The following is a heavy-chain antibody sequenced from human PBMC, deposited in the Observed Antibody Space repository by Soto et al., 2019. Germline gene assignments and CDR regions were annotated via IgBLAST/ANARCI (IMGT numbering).Heavy chain of an antibody. J-gene: IGHJ5*02. CDR3: ARGKAQSFGWFDP. Sequence: PSETLSLTCSFSGDSVTSHYLTWIRQSPEKGLEWIGYMHYTGFSHYNPSLKSRLTISVDRSKNQFTLQLTSVTVADTAVYYCARGKAQSFGWFDPWGQGTLVTVSS. CDR2: MHYTGFS. CDR1: GDSVTSHY. V-gene: IGHV4-59*02. D-gene: IGHD3-3*01.